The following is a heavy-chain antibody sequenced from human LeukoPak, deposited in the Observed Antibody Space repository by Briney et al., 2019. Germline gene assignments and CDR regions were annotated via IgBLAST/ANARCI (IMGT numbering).Heavy chain of an antibody. CDR2: INSDGSST. CDR1: GFTFSSYW. D-gene: IGHD6-13*01. J-gene: IGHJ4*02. CDR3: ARLPIAAAGNY. Sequence: GGSLRLSGAASGFTFSSYWMHWVRQAPGKGLVWVSRINSDGSSTSYADSVKGRFTISRDNAKNTLYLQMNSLRAEDTAVYYCARLPIAAAGNYWGQGTLVTVSS. V-gene: IGHV3-74*01.